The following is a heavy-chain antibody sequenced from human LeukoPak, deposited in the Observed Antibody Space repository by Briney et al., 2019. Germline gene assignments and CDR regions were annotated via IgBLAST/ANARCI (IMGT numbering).Heavy chain of an antibody. J-gene: IGHJ6*04. CDR2: IVVGRGNT. V-gene: IGHV1-58*01. D-gene: IGHD5-18*01. Sequence: TSVKVSCKASGFTFTSSAVQWVRQARGQRLEWIGWIVVGRGNTNYAQKFQERVTITRDMSTSTAYMELSSLRSEDTAVYYCAAPDTAKAWYYYGMDVWGKGTTVTVSS. CDR3: AAPDTAKAWYYYGMDV. CDR1: GFTFTSSA.